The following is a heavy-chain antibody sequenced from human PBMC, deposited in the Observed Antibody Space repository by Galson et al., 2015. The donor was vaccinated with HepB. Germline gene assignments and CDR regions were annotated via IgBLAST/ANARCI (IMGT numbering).Heavy chain of an antibody. D-gene: IGHD4-17*01. CDR2: VDGGGTDR. V-gene: IGHV3-23*01. Sequence: SLRLSCATSGFTFSDYAMDWVRQAPGKGLDWVSAVDGGGTDRYYAESVKGRFTISRDNSKNILFLQMRNLRVDDTAMYYCARRLAATAVTVFDSWGQGTRVTVSS. CDR3: ARRLAATAVTVFDS. CDR1: GFTFSDYA. J-gene: IGHJ4*02.